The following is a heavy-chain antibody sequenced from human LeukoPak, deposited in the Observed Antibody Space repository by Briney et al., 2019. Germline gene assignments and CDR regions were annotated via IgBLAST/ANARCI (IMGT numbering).Heavy chain of an antibody. CDR3: AKSGGDYEFGFDY. Sequence: GGSLRLSCAASGFTFSSYAMSWVRQAPGKGREWVSAISGSGGSTYYADSGKGRFTISRDNSKTTLYLQMNSLRAEDTAVYYCAKSGGDYEFGFDYWGQGTLVTVSS. J-gene: IGHJ4*02. V-gene: IGHV3-23*01. CDR2: ISGSGGST. D-gene: IGHD4-17*01. CDR1: GFTFSSYA.